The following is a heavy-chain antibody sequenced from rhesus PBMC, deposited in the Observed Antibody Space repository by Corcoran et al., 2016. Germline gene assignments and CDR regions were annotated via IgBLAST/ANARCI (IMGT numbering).Heavy chain of an antibody. Sequence: QVQLQESGPGVVKPSETLSLTCAGSGGSISSSYWSWIRQAPGKGLEWIGYIIGIGSSTNYNPSLNGRVALSVDTCTFQLSLKLSSVNAADTAVYYCATIYSSGWLYFDYWGQGVLVTVSS. V-gene: IGHV4S11*01. J-gene: IGHJ4*01. CDR1: GGSISSSY. CDR2: IIGIGSST. D-gene: IGHD6-31*01. CDR3: ATIYSSGWLYFDY.